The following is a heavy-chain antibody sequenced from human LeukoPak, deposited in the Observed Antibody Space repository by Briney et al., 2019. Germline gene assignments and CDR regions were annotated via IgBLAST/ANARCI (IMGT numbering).Heavy chain of an antibody. J-gene: IGHJ4*02. Sequence: GGSLRLSCTASGFTFGDYAMSWVRQAPGKGLEWVGFIRSKAYGGTTEYAASVKGRFTILRDDSKSIAYLQMNSLKTEDAAVYYCTRDSGGSYVVFDYWGQGALVTVPS. CDR2: IRSKAYGGTT. V-gene: IGHV3-49*04. CDR1: GFTFGDYA. CDR3: TRDSGGSYVVFDY. D-gene: IGHD2-15*01.